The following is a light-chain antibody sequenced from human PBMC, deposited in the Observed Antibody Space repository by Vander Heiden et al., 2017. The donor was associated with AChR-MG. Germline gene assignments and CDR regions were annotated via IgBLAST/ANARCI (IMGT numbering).Light chain of an antibody. CDR3: QSYDSSLSAFVV. CDR1: SSNIGAGYD. V-gene: IGLV1-40*01. Sequence: QSVLTQPPSVSGAPGQRVTISCTGSSSNIGAGYDGHWYQQLPGTAPKLLIYGNNNRPSGVPDRFSGSKSGTSVSLAITGLQAEDEAVYYCQSYDSSLSAFVVFGGGTKLTVL. CDR2: GNN. J-gene: IGLJ2*01.